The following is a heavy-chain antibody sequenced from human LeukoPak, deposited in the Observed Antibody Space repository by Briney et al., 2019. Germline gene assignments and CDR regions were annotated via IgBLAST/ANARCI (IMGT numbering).Heavy chain of an antibody. CDR2: IYYSGNT. J-gene: IGHJ4*02. CDR1: GVSISSSNSY. D-gene: IGHD3/OR15-3a*01. V-gene: IGHV4-39*01. Sequence: PSETLSVTCTDPGVSISSSNSYWGWIRQPPGKGLEWIGSIYYSGNTYYNASLKSQVSISIDTSKNQFSLRLTSVTAADTAVYYCARQTGSGLFILPGGQGTLVTVSS. CDR3: ARQTGSGLFILP.